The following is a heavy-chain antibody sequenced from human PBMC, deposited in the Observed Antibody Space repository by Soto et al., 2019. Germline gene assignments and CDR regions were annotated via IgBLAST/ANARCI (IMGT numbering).Heavy chain of an antibody. D-gene: IGHD3-22*01. J-gene: IGHJ3*02. V-gene: IGHV1-46*01. CDR1: GYTFTSYY. CDR2: INPSGGST. CDR3: AREDDSSGYSTPDAFDI. Sequence: GAAVKVSCKASGYTFTSYYMHWVRQAPGQGLEGMGIINPSGGSTSYAQKFQGRVTMTRDTSTSTVYMELSSLRSADTAVYYCAREDDSSGYSTPDAFDIWGQGTMVPVSS.